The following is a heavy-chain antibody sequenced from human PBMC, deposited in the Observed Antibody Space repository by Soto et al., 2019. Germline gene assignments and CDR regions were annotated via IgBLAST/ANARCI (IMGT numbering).Heavy chain of an antibody. Sequence: SETLSLTCTVSGGSISSSSYYWGWIRQPPGKGLEWIGSIYYSGSTYYNPSLKSRVTISVDTSKNQFSLKLSSVTAADTAVYYCVRHWGHFGQLARRYYYYGMDVWGQGTTVTVSS. CDR3: VRHWGHFGQLARRYYYYGMDV. J-gene: IGHJ6*02. CDR1: GGSISSSSYY. D-gene: IGHD6-6*01. V-gene: IGHV4-39*01. CDR2: IYYSGST.